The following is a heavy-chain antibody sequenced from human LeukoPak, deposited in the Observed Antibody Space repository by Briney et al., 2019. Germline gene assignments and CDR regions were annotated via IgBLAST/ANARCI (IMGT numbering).Heavy chain of an antibody. CDR3: ASPWGSSSWYRADPPPFDY. CDR2: INPSGGST. D-gene: IGHD6-13*01. CDR1: GYTFTSYY. Sequence: ASVKVSCKASGYTFTSYYMHWVRQAPGQGLEWMGIINPSGGSTSYAQKFQGRVTMTRDTSTSTAYMELSSLRSEDTAVYYCASPWGSSSWYRADPPPFDYWGQGTLVTVSS. V-gene: IGHV1-46*01. J-gene: IGHJ4*02.